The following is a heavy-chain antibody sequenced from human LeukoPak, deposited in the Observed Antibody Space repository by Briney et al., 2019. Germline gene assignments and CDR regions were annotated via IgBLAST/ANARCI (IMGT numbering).Heavy chain of an antibody. CDR3: ARCGSYQGEYYFDY. CDR2: ISAYNGNT. J-gene: IGHJ4*02. CDR1: GYTFTSYG. Sequence: ASVKVSCKASGYTFTSYGISWVRQAPGQGLEWMGWISAYNGNTNYAQKLQGRVTMTTDTSTSTAYMELSSLRSEDTAVYYCARCGSYQGEYYFDYWGQGTLVTVSS. D-gene: IGHD1-26*01. V-gene: IGHV1-18*01.